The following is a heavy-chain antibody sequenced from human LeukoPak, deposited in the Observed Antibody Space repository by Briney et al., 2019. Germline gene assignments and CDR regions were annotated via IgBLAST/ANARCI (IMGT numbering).Heavy chain of an antibody. J-gene: IGHJ2*01. V-gene: IGHV3-43*02. CDR1: GFTFYDYA. CDR3: AKDDGTTAFWYFDL. CDR2: ISGDAVTT. Sequence: PGGSLRLSCTASGFTFYDYAMHWVRQAPGKGLEWVSRISGDAVTTFYADSVKGRFTISRDNGRNSLYLQMNSLTTEDTAFYYCAKDDGTTAFWYFDLWGRGTLVTVSS. D-gene: IGHD1-7*01.